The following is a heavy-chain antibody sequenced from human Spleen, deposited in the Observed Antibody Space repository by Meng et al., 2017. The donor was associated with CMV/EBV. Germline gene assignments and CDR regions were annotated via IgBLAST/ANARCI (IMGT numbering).Heavy chain of an antibody. V-gene: IGHV3-48*03. J-gene: IGHJ4*02. CDR3: ARADGSEYSSSSGLGGIDY. CDR1: GFTFSSYE. Sequence: LSLTCAASGFTFSSYEMNWVRQAPGKGLEWVSYISSRSTTIHYADSVKGRFTVSRDNAKKSLYLQMNSLRAEDTAVYYCARADGSEYSSSSGLGGIDYWGQGTLVTVSS. CDR2: ISSRSTTI. D-gene: IGHD6-6*01.